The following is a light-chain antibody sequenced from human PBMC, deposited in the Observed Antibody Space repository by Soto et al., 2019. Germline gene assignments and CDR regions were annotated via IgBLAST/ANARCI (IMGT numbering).Light chain of an antibody. CDR1: SSDVGGYNY. V-gene: IGLV2-14*03. Sequence: QSALTQPASVSGSPGQSIAISCTGTSSDVGGYNYVSWYQQHPGKTPKLMICDVSNRPSGVSNRFSGSKSGNTASLTISGLQAEDEAEYYCSSYTSSSTNVLGTANKVTV. CDR3: SSYTSSSTNV. CDR2: DVS. J-gene: IGLJ1*01.